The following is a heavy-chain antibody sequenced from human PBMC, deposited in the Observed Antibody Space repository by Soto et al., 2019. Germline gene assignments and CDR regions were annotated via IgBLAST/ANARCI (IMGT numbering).Heavy chain of an antibody. CDR1: GFTFSSYA. D-gene: IGHD3-9*01. V-gene: IGHV3-23*01. CDR2: ISGSGGST. Sequence: QPEGSLRLSCAASGFTFSSYAMSWVRQAPGKGLEWVSAISGSGGSTYYADSVKGRFTISRDNSKNTLYLQMNSLRDEDTAVYYCAKTPKRELRYFGWFYFDYGGQGTIVAVYS. CDR3: AKTPKRELRYFGWFYFDY. J-gene: IGHJ4*02.